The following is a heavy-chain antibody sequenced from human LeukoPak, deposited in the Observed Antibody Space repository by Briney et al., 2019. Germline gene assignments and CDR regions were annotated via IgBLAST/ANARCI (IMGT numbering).Heavy chain of an antibody. CDR1: GFTFTSYG. CDR2: IWYDGSNK. D-gene: IGHD2-2*01. Sequence: QPGRSLRLSRAASGFTFTSYGMHWVRQDPGKGLEWVAVIWYDGSNKYYADSVKGRFTISRDNSKNTLYLQMNSLRAEDTAVYYCAREGVVPAANPNTNYYYYYGMDVGGQGTTVTVSS. J-gene: IGHJ6*02. V-gene: IGHV3-33*01. CDR3: AREGVVPAANPNTNYYYYYGMDV.